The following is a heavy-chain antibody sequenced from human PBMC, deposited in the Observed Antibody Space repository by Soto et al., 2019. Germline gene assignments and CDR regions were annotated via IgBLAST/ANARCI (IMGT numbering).Heavy chain of an antibody. J-gene: IGHJ4*02. V-gene: IGHV4-39*01. CDR2: IHYSGST. Sequence: PSETLSLTCTVSGDSITSTSYYWGWIRQPSGKGLEWIGCIHYSGSTYYNPSPRSRVTSSVGTSKNQFSLKVSSVTAADTAVYYCARRLFSSTWPSYFDYWGEGTLVTVSS. CDR3: ARRLFSSTWPSYFDY. CDR1: GDSITSTSYY. D-gene: IGHD6-13*01.